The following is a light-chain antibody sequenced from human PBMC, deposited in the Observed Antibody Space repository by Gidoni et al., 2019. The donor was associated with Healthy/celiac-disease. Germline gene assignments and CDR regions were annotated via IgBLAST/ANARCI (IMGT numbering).Light chain of an antibody. CDR3: QQYYSSPPGT. V-gene: IGKV4-1*01. CDR2: WAS. J-gene: IGKJ1*01. Sequence: DIVMTQSPDSLAVSLGERATINCQSSQSVLYSSNNKNYLAWYQQKPGQPPKLLIYWASTRESGVPDRFIASGSGPDFTLTISSLQAEDVAVYYGQQYYSSPPGTFGQGTKVEIK. CDR1: QSVLYSSNNKNY.